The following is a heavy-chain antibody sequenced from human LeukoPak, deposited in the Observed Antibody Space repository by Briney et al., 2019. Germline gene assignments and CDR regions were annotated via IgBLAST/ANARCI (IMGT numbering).Heavy chain of an antibody. Sequence: PSETLSLTCTVSGGSISSGGYYWSWIRQPPGKGLEWIGYIYHSGSTYYNPSLKSRVTISVDRSKNQFSLKLSSVTAADTAVYYCARVREQQLAPNAFDIWGQGTMVTVSS. CDR1: GGSISSGGYY. CDR2: IYHSGST. CDR3: ARVREQQLAPNAFDI. V-gene: IGHV4-30-2*01. D-gene: IGHD6-13*01. J-gene: IGHJ3*02.